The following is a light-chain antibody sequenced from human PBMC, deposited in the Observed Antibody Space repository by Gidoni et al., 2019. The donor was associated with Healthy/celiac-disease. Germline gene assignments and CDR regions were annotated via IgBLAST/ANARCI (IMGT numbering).Light chain of an antibody. V-gene: IGKV3-11*01. Sequence: EIVLTQSPPTLSLSPGERATLSCRASQSVSSYLAWYPQKPGQAPRLLIYDASNRATGIPARFSGSGSGTDFTLTISSLEPEDFAVYYCQQRSNWPPVTFGQGTRLEIK. J-gene: IGKJ5*01. CDR2: DAS. CDR3: QQRSNWPPVT. CDR1: QSVSSY.